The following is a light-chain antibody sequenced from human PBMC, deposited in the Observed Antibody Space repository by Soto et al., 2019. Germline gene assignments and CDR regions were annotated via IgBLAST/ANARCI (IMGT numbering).Light chain of an antibody. Sequence: DIVLTQSPATLSLSPGERATLSCRASQSVSRDFAWYQQKPGQAPRLLIYDASNRATGIPARFSGSGSGTDFPLTINSLQPEDFAVYYCQHRHNFGPGTKVDFK. CDR2: DAS. CDR3: QHRHN. J-gene: IGKJ3*01. CDR1: QSVSRD. V-gene: IGKV3-11*01.